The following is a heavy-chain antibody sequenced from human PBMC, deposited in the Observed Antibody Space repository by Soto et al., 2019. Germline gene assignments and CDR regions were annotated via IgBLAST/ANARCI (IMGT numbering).Heavy chain of an antibody. CDR1: GGSLGGYY. D-gene: IGHD2-2*01. CDR2: INHSGST. V-gene: IGHV4-34*01. J-gene: IGHJ5*02. Sequence: SEPLSLTCTVSGGSLGGYYWSWIRQPPGKGLEWIGEINHSGSTNYNPSLKSRVTISVDTSKNQFSLKLSSVTAADTAVYYCARQKYQLLFSRGGWFDPWGQGTLVTVSS. CDR3: ARQKYQLLFSRGGWFDP.